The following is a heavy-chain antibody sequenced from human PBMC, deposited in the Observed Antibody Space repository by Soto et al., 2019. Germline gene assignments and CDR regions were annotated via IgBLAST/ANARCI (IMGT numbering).Heavy chain of an antibody. Sequence: QVQLVQSGAEVKKPGASVKVSCKASGYTFTSYYMHWVRQAPGQGLEWVAVISYDGSNKYYADSVKGRFTISRDNSKNTLYLQMNRLRAEDSAVYYCAKDGDRITIFGVALDPYYFDYWGQGTLVTVSS. J-gene: IGHJ4*02. CDR1: GYTFTSYY. CDR3: AKDGDRITIFGVALDPYYFDY. D-gene: IGHD3-3*01. V-gene: IGHV3-30*16. CDR2: ISYDGSNK.